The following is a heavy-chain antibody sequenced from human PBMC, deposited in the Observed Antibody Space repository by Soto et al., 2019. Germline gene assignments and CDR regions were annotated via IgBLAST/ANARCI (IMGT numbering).Heavy chain of an antibody. CDR1: GFNFGVHA. V-gene: IGHV3-49*04. J-gene: IGHJ4*02. CDR2: IRRKAYGGTT. Sequence: LRLSCSASGFNFGVHAMSWVRQAPGKGLEWVGFIRRKAYGGTTDYAASVKGRFTISRDDSKSIAYLYMNSLKIEDTAVYYCTRSLAIDFDSWGQGTLVTVSS. CDR3: TRSLAIDFDS.